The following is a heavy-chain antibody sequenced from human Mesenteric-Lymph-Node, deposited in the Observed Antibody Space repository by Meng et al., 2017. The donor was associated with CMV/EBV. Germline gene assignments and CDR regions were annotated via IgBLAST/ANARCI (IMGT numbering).Heavy chain of an antibody. V-gene: IGHV4-59*01. CDR3: ARVPNCGGDCYSDY. J-gene: IGHJ4*02. Sequence: SETLSLTCTVSGGSISRYYWSWIRQPLGKGLEWIGSIYYSGSTNYNPSLKSRVTISVDTSKNQFSLKMSSVTVADTAVYYCARVPNCGGDCYSDYWGQGTLVTVSS. CDR2: IYYSGST. CDR1: GGSISRYY. D-gene: IGHD2-21*01.